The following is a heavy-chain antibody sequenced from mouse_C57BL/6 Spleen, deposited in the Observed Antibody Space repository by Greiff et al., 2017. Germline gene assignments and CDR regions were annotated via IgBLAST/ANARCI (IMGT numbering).Heavy chain of an antibody. V-gene: IGHV5-9-1*02. CDR1: GFTFSSYA. CDR3: RRDGASYYYAMDY. CDR2: ISSGGDYI. Sequence: EVQVVESGEGLVKPGGSLKLSCAASGFTFSSYAMSWVRQTPDKRLEWVAYISSGGDYIYYADTVKGRFTISRDNARNTLYLQMSSLKSEDTAMYYCRRDGASYYYAMDYWGQGTSVTVSS. D-gene: IGHD2-10*01. J-gene: IGHJ4*01.